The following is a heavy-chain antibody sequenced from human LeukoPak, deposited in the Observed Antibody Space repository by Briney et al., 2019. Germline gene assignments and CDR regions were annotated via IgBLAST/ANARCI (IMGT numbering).Heavy chain of an antibody. CDR3: ARFIAVAGVGYFDY. J-gene: IGHJ4*02. D-gene: IGHD6-19*01. CDR1: GGSISSNY. V-gene: IGHV4-59*01. CDR2: IYYSGST. Sequence: SETLSLTCTVSGGSISSNYWSWIRQPPGKGLEWIAYIYYSGSTNYNPSLKSRVTISVDTSKSQFSLKLSSVTAADTAMYYCARFIAVAGVGYFDYWGQGTLVTVSS.